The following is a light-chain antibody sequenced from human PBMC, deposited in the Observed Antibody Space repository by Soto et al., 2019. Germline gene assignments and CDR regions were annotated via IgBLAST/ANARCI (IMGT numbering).Light chain of an antibody. CDR1: QSISSNS. CDR3: QQYGSSPFT. Sequence: EIVLTQSPGTLSLSPGERATLSCRASQSISSNSLAWYQQTPGQAPRLLIYEASSRATGIPDRFSGSGSGTDFILTITRVEAEDFAVYFCQQYGSSPFTFGPGTKVDI. J-gene: IGKJ3*01. V-gene: IGKV3-20*01. CDR2: EAS.